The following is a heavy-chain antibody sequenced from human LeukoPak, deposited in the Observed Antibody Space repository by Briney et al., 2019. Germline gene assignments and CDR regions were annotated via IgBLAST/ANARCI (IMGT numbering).Heavy chain of an antibody. J-gene: IGHJ4*02. Sequence: TLSLTCNVSGASLSWYYWSWIRQPAGKGLEWIGRIFPGGSPTYNPSLMSRVAMSVDMSKNQFSLNLNSVTAAGTAIYYCARHYYGLASTIDFWGQGTLVTVYS. D-gene: IGHD3-10*01. CDR2: IFPGGSP. CDR1: GASLSWYY. V-gene: IGHV4-4*07. CDR3: ARHYYGLASTIDF.